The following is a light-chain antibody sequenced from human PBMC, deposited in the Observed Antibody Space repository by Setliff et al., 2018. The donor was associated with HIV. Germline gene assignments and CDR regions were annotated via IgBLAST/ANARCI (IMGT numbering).Light chain of an antibody. V-gene: IGLV2-14*03. CDR3: TSYTSSGSYVV. Sequence: GSPGQSITLSCTGTSSDVGFYDFVSWYQQHPGRAPKLIIYDVNKRPSGLSRRFSGSKSGNTASLTISGLQAEDEADYYCTSYTSSGSYVVFGGGTQLTVL. CDR1: SSDVGFYDF. J-gene: IGLJ2*01. CDR2: DVN.